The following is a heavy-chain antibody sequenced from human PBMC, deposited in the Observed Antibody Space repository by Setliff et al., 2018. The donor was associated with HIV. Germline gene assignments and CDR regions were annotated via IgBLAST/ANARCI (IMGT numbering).Heavy chain of an antibody. Sequence: ASVKVSCKASGYTFNHYDINWVRQAPGQGLEWMGWMTTKSGNTGYAQKFQGRVTMTRDTSIATAYMELSSLRSDDTAVYYCARDYWKVLDYWGQGTLVTVSS. CDR2: MTTKSGNT. CDR3: ARDYWKVLDY. CDR1: GYTFNHYD. D-gene: IGHD1-1*01. V-gene: IGHV1-8*02. J-gene: IGHJ4*02.